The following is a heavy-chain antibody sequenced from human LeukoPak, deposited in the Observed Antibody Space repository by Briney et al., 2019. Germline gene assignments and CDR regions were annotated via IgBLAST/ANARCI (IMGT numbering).Heavy chain of an antibody. CDR2: ILYDGINK. CDR3: ARDRSRYCSGGSCSRFDY. D-gene: IGHD2-15*01. CDR1: GFTFRTFG. Sequence: GGSLRLSCAASGFTFRTFGMHWVRQAPGKGLEWVAIILYDGINKYCADSVKGRFTISRDNSKNTLYLQMNSLRAEDTAVYYCARDRSRYCSGGSCSRFDYWGQGTLVTVSS. J-gene: IGHJ4*02. V-gene: IGHV3-33*01.